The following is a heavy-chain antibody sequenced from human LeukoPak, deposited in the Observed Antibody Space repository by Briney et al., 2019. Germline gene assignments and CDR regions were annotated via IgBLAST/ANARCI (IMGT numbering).Heavy chain of an antibody. D-gene: IGHD5-24*01. CDR2: IIPIFGTA. CDR3: ARARDGYNSWNFDY. V-gene: IGHV1-69*05. CDR1: GGTFSSYA. Sequence: GSSVKVSCKASGGTFSSYAISWVRQAPGQGLEWMGRIIPIFGTANYAQKFQGRVMITTDESTSTAYMELSSLRSEDTAVYYCARARDGYNSWNFDYWGQGTLVTVSS. J-gene: IGHJ4*02.